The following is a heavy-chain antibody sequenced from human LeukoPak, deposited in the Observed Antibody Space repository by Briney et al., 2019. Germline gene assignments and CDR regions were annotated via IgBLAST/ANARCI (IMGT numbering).Heavy chain of an antibody. V-gene: IGHV3-48*01. Sequence: GGSLRLSCAASGFTFSDYRMNWVRQAPGKGLEWVSYISSSSDTIYCVDSVKGRFTISRDNAKNSLYLQMNSPRVEDTAVYYCTRELASWGQGTLVTVSS. J-gene: IGHJ5*02. CDR2: ISSSSDTI. CDR3: TRELAS. CDR1: GFTFSDYR.